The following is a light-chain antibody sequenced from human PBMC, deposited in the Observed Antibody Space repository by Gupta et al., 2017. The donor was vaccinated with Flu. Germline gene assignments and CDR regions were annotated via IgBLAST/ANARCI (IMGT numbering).Light chain of an antibody. Sequence: PATLSVSPGERATLSCRASQSVSSNLAWYQQKPGQAPRLLLYGASTRATGIPARFSGSGSGAEFTLTISSLQSEDFAVYYCQQYDNWPLTFGQGTLMEIK. CDR3: QQYDNWPLT. CDR1: QSVSSN. V-gene: IGKV3-15*01. CDR2: GAS. J-gene: IGKJ5*01.